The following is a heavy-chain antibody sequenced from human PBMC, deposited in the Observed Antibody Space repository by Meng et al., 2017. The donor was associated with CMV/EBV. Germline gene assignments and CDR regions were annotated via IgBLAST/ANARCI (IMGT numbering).Heavy chain of an antibody. Sequence: QGYRWQCGAAVKKHGAQGKLSGKAYGYHLTSDYMHWVRQAPGQWLEWMGIINPSGGSTSYAQKFQGRVTMTRDTSTSTVYMELSSLRSEDTAVYYCARDKIQLWPTVGYFDYWGQGTLVTVSS. CDR1: GYHLTSDY. D-gene: IGHD5-18*01. CDR3: ARDKIQLWPTVGYFDY. J-gene: IGHJ4*02. CDR2: INPSGGST. V-gene: IGHV1-46*01.